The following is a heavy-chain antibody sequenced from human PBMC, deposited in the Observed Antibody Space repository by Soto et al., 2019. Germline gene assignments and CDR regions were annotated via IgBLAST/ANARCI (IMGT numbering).Heavy chain of an antibody. Sequence: QVQLVQSGAEVKKPGSSVKVSCKASGGTFSSYTISWVRQAPGQGLEWMGRIIPILGIANYAQKFQGRVTITADKSTSTAYMELSSLRSEDTAVYYCASRGYSGYDLFYWGQGTLVIVSS. J-gene: IGHJ4*02. CDR1: GGTFSSYT. D-gene: IGHD5-12*01. CDR3: ASRGYSGYDLFY. CDR2: IIPILGIA. V-gene: IGHV1-69*02.